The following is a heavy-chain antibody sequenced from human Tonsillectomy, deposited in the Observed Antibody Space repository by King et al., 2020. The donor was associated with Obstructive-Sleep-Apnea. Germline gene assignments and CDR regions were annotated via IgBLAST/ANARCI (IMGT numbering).Heavy chain of an antibody. CDR2: ISWDGGST. Sequence: VQLVESGGVVVQPGGSLRLSCAASGFTFDDYAMHWVRKAPGKGLEWVSLISWDGGSTYYADSVKGRFTISRDNSKNSLYLQMNSLRAEDTALYYCAKYILFSCTGISGYYYYYGMDVWGQGTTVTVSS. D-gene: IGHD1-20*01. CDR3: AKYILFSCTGISGYYYYYGMDV. CDR1: GFTFDDYA. J-gene: IGHJ6*02. V-gene: IGHV3-43D*03.